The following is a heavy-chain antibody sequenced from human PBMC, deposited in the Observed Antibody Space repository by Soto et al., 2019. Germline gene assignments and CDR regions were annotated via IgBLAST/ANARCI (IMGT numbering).Heavy chain of an antibody. J-gene: IGHJ4*02. D-gene: IGHD2-2*02. V-gene: IGHV1-3*01. Sequence: QVQLVQSGAEVKKPGASVKVSCKASGYTFTSYAMHWVRQAPGQRLEWMGWINAGNGNTKYSQKFQGRVTITRDTSARTAYMELNSLRSEGTAVYYCAKSATVPAAIAYWGQGTLVTVSS. CDR2: INAGNGNT. CDR1: GYTFTSYA. CDR3: AKSATVPAAIAY.